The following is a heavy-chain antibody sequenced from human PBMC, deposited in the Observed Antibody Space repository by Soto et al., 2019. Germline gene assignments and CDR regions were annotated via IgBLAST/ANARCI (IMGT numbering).Heavy chain of an antibody. CDR1: GFTFSDYP. V-gene: IGHV3-48*02. Sequence: EIQLVESGGGLVQPGGSLRLSCAASGFTFSDYPMNWVRQAPGKGLEWVSSIRTISSAIYFADSVRGRFTISRDNARNSLYLQMTSLRDEDTAVYYCARETPSFDSWGQGTLVTVSS. CDR3: ARETPSFDS. CDR2: IRTISSAI. D-gene: IGHD2-15*01. J-gene: IGHJ4*02.